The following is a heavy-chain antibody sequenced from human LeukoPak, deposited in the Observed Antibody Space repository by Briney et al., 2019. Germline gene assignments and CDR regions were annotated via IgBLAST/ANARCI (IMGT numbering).Heavy chain of an antibody. CDR1: GFTFSSYS. J-gene: IGHJ4*02. CDR3: ATSSYGGNFGLFDY. Sequence: GGSLRLSCAASGFTFSSYSMNWVRQAPGKGLEWVSSISSSSSYIYYADSVKGRFTISRDNAKNSLYLQMNSLRAEDTAVYYCATSSYGGNFGLFDYWGQGILVTVSS. CDR2: ISSSSSYI. V-gene: IGHV3-21*01. D-gene: IGHD4-23*01.